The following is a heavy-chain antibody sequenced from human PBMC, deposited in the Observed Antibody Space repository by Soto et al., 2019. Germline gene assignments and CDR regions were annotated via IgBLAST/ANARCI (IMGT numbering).Heavy chain of an antibody. Sequence: GGSLRLSCAASGFTFSAFAMSWVRQAPGKGLEWVSTISGGGSSTCYADSVKGRFTISRDNAKNTLYLQMNSLRAEDTAVYYCARPLEAYYDFWSGYTTNWFDPWGQGTLVTVSS. J-gene: IGHJ5*02. V-gene: IGHV3-74*01. CDR2: ISGGGSST. D-gene: IGHD3-3*01. CDR1: GFTFSAFA. CDR3: ARPLEAYYDFWSGYTTNWFDP.